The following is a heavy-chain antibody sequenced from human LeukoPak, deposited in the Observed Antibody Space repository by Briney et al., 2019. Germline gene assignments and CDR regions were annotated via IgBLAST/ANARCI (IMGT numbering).Heavy chain of an antibody. V-gene: IGHV4-4*07. J-gene: IGHJ4*02. Sequence: SETLSLTCTVSGGSISSYYWSWIRQPAGKGLEWIGRIYTSGSTNYNPSLKSRVTMSVDTSKNQFSLKLSSVTAADTAVYYCALGCDCSSTSCYGFDYWGQGTLVTVSS. D-gene: IGHD2-2*01. CDR2: IYTSGST. CDR1: GGSISSYY. CDR3: ALGCDCSSTSCYGFDY.